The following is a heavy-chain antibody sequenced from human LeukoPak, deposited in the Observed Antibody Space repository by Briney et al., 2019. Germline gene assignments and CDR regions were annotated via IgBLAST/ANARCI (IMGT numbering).Heavy chain of an antibody. D-gene: IGHD5-24*01. V-gene: IGHV3-53*01. CDR2: IYSGGST. CDR3: AQKPAIIKYPFDN. Sequence: GGSLRLSCAASGFTVSSNYVSWARHAPGKGLECVSVIYSGGSTYYADSVKGRFTLSRDNSKNTVFLEMNSLRADDTAVYYCAQKPAIIKYPFDNWGQGTLVTVSS. CDR1: GFTVSSNY. J-gene: IGHJ4*02.